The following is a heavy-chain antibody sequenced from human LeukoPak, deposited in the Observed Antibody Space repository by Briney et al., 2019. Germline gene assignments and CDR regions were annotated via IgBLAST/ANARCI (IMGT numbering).Heavy chain of an antibody. CDR3: ARNTSSSPWFDP. CDR2: VYYIGTT. Sequence: SETLSLTCTVSGDSVSNPYSYWSWIRQPPGKGLEWIGNVYYIGTTSYNSSLKSRVTISVDTSRNQFSLEVTSMTAADTAVYYCARNTSSSPWFDPWGQGTLVTVSS. J-gene: IGHJ5*02. V-gene: IGHV4-61*01. D-gene: IGHD6-6*01. CDR1: GDSVSNPYSY.